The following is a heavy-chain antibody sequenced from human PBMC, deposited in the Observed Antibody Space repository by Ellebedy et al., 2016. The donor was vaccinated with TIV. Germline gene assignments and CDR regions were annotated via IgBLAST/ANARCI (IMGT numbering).Heavy chain of an antibody. CDR1: GFTFNSFA. CDR2: ISYDGSIN. V-gene: IGHV3-30-3*01. CDR3: AKDSLRGFDY. J-gene: IGHJ4*02. Sequence: GESLKISXATSGFTFNSFAMHWVRQAPGKGLEWLTVISYDGSINNHADSVKGRFTISRDNLKNRLYLQMTRLRPEDTAVYYCAKDSLRGFDYWGQGTLVTVSS. D-gene: IGHD4-17*01.